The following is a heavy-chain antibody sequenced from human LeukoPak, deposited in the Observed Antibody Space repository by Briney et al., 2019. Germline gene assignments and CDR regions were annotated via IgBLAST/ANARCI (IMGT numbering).Heavy chain of an antibody. V-gene: IGHV3-23*01. Sequence: PGGSLRLSCAASGFTFANYAITWIRQAPGKGLEWVSSTSGSGHNTYYADSVQGRFTISRDNSKNTLYLQMNSLRAEDTAVYYCARDISDAFDIWGQGTMVTVSS. CDR2: TSGSGHNT. CDR3: ARDISDAFDI. CDR1: GFTFANYA. J-gene: IGHJ3*02.